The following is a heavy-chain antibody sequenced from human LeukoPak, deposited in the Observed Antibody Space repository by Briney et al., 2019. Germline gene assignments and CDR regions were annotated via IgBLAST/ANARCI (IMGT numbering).Heavy chain of an antibody. V-gene: IGHV1-46*01. Sequence: GASVKLSCKASGYTFTSYYMHWVRQAPGQGLEWMGIINPSGGSTSYAQKFQGRVTMTRDMSTSTVYVELSSLRSEDTAVYYCARGYCTNGVCYDLSDYGGNEYFDYWGQGTLVTVSS. CDR3: ARGYCTNGVCYDLSDYGGNEYFDY. J-gene: IGHJ4*02. D-gene: IGHD2-8*01. CDR1: GYTFTSYY. CDR2: INPSGGST.